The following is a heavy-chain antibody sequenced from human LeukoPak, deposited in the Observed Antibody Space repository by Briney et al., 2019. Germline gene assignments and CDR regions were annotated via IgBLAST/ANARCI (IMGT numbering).Heavy chain of an antibody. D-gene: IGHD2-21*01. V-gene: IGHV3-48*02. Sequence: GGSLRLSCAASGFTFSSYSMNWVRQAPGKGLEWVSCITSGSTTIYYADSVKGRFTISRDNAKNSLYLQMNSLKDEDTAVYYCARLAGLAFDYWGQGTLVTVSS. CDR3: ARLAGLAFDY. CDR1: GFTFSSYS. CDR2: ITSGSTTI. J-gene: IGHJ4*02.